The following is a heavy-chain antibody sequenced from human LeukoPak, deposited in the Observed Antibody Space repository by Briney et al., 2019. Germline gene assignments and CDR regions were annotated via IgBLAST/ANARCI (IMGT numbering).Heavy chain of an antibody. CDR2: ISAYNGNT. J-gene: IGHJ6*03. CDR3: PGQGRELLLDYYYDDYVDV. D-gene: IGHD3-10*01. CDR1: GFTVTSDC. Sequence: ASVNVSCTASGFTVTSDCISWVRQAPGQGLEWMGWISAYNGNTNYAQKLQGRVTMTTDTSTSTAYMELRSLSFADKEVYYCPGQGRELLLDYYYDDYVDVWGKGTTVTVSS. V-gene: IGHV1-18*01.